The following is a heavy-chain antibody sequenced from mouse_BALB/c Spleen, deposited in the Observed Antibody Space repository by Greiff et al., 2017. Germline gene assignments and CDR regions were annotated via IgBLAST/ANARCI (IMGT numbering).Heavy chain of an antibody. V-gene: IGHV5-9-4*01. Sequence: EVKVEESGGGLVKPGGSLKLSCAASGFTFSSYAMSWVRQSPEKRLEWVAEISSGGSYTYYPDTVTGRFTISRDNAKNTLYLEMSSLRSEDTAMYYCARDGYDNAMDYWGQGTSVTVSS. CDR3: ARDGYDNAMDY. CDR2: ISSGGSYT. J-gene: IGHJ4*01. D-gene: IGHD2-14*01. CDR1: GFTFSSYA.